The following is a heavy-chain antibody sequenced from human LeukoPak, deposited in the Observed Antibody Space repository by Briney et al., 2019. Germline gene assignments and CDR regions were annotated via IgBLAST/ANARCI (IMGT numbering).Heavy chain of an antibody. CDR1: GGSISSYY. V-gene: IGHV4-59*01. Sequence: SETLSLTCTVSGGSISSYYWSWIRQPPGKGLEWIGYIYYSGSTNYNPSLKSRVTISVDTSKNQFSLKLSSVTAADTAVYYCARLHYGGNYGYYYYMDVWGKGTTVTISS. D-gene: IGHD4-23*01. CDR3: ARLHYGGNYGYYYYMDV. J-gene: IGHJ6*03. CDR2: IYYSGST.